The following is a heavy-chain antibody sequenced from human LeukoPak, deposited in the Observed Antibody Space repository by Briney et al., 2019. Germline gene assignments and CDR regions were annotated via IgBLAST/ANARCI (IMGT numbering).Heavy chain of an antibody. J-gene: IGHJ4*02. CDR3: ARLNYRGGEALHFDY. CDR1: GGSLTNYY. Sequence: SETLSLTCSVSGGSLTNYYWGWVRQPPGKGLEYIGYIHSDGTTNYNPSLKSRVTVSLDTSRTHFSLRLSSVTAADTAVYFCARLNYRGGEALHFDYWGQGTLVAVSS. CDR2: IHSDGTT. D-gene: IGHD3-16*01. V-gene: IGHV4-4*09.